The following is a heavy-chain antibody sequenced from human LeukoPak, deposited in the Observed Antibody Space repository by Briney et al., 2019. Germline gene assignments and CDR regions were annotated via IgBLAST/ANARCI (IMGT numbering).Heavy chain of an antibody. J-gene: IGHJ4*02. CDR1: GGSISSYY. CDR3: VRITQGTVDY. V-gene: IGHV4-59*01. Sequence: PSETLSLTCSVSGGSISSYYWGWIRQPPGKGLEWIGYISDSGSTNYTPSLKSRVTISVDTSKNQFSLKLSSVTAADTAVYYCVRITQGTVDYWGQGTLVTVS. CDR2: ISDSGST.